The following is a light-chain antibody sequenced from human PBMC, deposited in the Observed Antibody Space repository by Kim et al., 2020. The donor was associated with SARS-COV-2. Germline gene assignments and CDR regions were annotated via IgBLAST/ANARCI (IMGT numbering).Light chain of an antibody. CDR1: NVADKP. V-gene: IGLV3-21*04. Sequence: SYELTQPPSVSVAPGKTARITCGGDNVADKPVHWYQQKPGQAPKLIISFDSDRPSGIPERFSGSNSGNTATLTITTVEAGDEADYYCQVWDDATNHYVFG. J-gene: IGLJ1*01. CDR3: QVWDDATNHYV. CDR2: FDS.